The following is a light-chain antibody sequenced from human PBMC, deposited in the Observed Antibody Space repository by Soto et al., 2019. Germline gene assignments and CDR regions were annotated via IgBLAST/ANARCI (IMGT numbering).Light chain of an antibody. J-gene: IGKJ4*01. Sequence: EIVMTQSPLSLPVTPGEPASISCKSSPSLLHSNGHNYLDWFMHQQGQYPQVLIYLGSSRASGVPVRFSCSGSGTDFTLIISRVEAGDVWIYYCRQAIHTPLTFGGGTKVEI. CDR3: RQAIHTPLT. CDR1: PSLLHSNGHNY. CDR2: LGS. V-gene: IGKV2-28*01.